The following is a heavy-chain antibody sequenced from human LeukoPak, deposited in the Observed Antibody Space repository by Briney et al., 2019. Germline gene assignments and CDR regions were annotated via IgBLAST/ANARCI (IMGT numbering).Heavy chain of an antibody. D-gene: IGHD2-2*01. J-gene: IGHJ6*02. CDR2: ISGSGGST. CDR3: ARATVVPASYYYYGMDV. V-gene: IGHV3-23*01. Sequence: GGSLRLSCAASGLTFSSNVMSWVRQAPGKGLEWVSVISGSGGSTYYADSVKGRFTISRDNSKNTLYLQMNSLRAEDTAVYYCARATVVPASYYYYGMDVWGQGTTVTVSS. CDR1: GLTFSSNV.